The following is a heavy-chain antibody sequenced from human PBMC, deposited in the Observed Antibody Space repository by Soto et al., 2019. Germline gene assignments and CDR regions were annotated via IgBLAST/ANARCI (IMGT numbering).Heavy chain of an antibody. CDR1: GYTFTTYG. V-gene: IGHV1-18*01. CDR2: ISTYSGNT. J-gene: IGHJ4*02. CDR3: ARDRLHTTASITFDY. D-gene: IGHD2-21*01. Sequence: QVQLVQSGAEVKKPGASVKVSCKASGYTFTTYGISWVRQAPGQGLEWMGWISTYSGNTDYAQRLEGRVTMTTDTSKNTAYMELRSLRSDDTAVYYCARDRLHTTASITFDYWGQGALVTVSS.